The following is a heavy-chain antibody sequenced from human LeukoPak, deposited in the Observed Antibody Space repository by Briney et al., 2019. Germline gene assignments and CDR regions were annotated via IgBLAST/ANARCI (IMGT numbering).Heavy chain of an antibody. CDR3: ARDPYYDSGGSYHVDY. CDR1: GASFSGYY. D-gene: IGHD3-22*01. CDR2: INYSAST. V-gene: IGHV4-34*01. J-gene: IGHJ4*02. Sequence: SETLSLTCAVYGASFSGYYWSWIRQPPGKGLEWIGDINYSASTNYNPSLKSRVTISVDMSKNQLSLKLRSVTAADTAVYYCARDPYYDSGGSYHVDYWGQGTLVTVSS.